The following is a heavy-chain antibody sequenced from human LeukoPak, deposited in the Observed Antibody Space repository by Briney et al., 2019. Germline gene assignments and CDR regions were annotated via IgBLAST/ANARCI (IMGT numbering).Heavy chain of an antibody. Sequence: GRSLRLSCAASGFTFSDYAMSWVRQAPGKGLEWVSSISGSGSPTYFVDPEKGRFTISRDNSKNTLYLQMNSLRVEDTAVYYCARDLDDYNTQPPVFQYWGQGTLVTVSS. CDR1: GFTFSDYA. D-gene: IGHD5-24*01. CDR3: ARDLDDYNTQPPVFQY. J-gene: IGHJ1*01. V-gene: IGHV3-23*01. CDR2: ISGSGSPT.